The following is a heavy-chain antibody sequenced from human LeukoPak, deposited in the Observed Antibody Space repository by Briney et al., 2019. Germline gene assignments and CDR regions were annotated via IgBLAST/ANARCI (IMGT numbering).Heavy chain of an antibody. V-gene: IGHV3-15*01. CDR1: GFTFSNAW. CDR3: TTNTVTKDGSDV. J-gene: IGHJ6*02. Sequence: GGSLRLSCAASGFTFSNAWMSWVRQAPGKGLEWLGRIRSKTDGETIDYAAPVKGRFTISRDDSETTLYLQMNSLKPEDTGVYYCTTNTVTKDGSDVWGQGTTVTVSS. CDR2: IRSKTDGETI. D-gene: IGHD4-17*01.